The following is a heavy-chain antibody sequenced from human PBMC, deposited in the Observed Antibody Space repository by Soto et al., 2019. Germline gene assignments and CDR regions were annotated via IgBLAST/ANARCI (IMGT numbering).Heavy chain of an antibody. CDR2: INSDGSST. D-gene: IGHD1-20*01. V-gene: IGHV3-74*01. J-gene: IGHJ4*02. Sequence: GGSLRLSCAASGFTFSSYWMHWVRQAPGKGLVWVSRINSDGSSTSYADSVKGRFTISRDNAKNTLYLQMNSLRAEDTAVYYCERFAPYKPRLFFWGQGTLVPVSS. CDR3: ERFAPYKPRLFF. CDR1: GFTFSSYW.